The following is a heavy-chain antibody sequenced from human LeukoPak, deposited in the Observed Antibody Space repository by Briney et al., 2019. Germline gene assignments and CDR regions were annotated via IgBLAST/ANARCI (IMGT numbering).Heavy chain of an antibody. D-gene: IGHD6-13*01. V-gene: IGHV4-38-2*02. Sequence: SETLSLTCTVSGYSISSGYYWGWIRQPPGKGLEWIGSIYYSGSTYYNPSLKSRVTISVDTSKNQFSLKLSSVTAADTAVYYCARDQQGGYFDYWGQGTLVTVSS. J-gene: IGHJ4*02. CDR2: IYYSGST. CDR1: GYSISSGYY. CDR3: ARDQQGGYFDY.